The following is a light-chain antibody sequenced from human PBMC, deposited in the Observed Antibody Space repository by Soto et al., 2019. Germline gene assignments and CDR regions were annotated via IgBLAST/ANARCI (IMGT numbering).Light chain of an antibody. CDR1: QSVSSY. Sequence: EIVLTQSPATLSLSPGERATLSCRASQSVSSYLAWYQQKPGQAPRPVIYDASKRATGIPARFSGSGSGTDFTLTISRLEPEDFAGYYCQKRSDFWTFGQGTKVEIK. V-gene: IGKV3-11*01. CDR2: DAS. J-gene: IGKJ1*01. CDR3: QKRSDFWT.